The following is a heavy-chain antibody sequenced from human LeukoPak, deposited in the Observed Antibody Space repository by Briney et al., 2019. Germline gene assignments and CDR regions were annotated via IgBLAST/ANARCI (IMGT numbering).Heavy chain of an antibody. D-gene: IGHD6-19*01. CDR1: GGSISSYY. J-gene: IGHJ6*02. CDR2: IYYSGST. V-gene: IGHV4-59*08. Sequence: SETLSLTCTVSGGSISSYYWSWIRQPPGKGLEWIGYIYYSGSTNYNPSLKSRVTISVDTSKNQFSLKLSSVTAADTAVYYCARRAGMVAVTGGVYYGMDVWGQGTTVTVSS. CDR3: ARRAGMVAVTGGVYYGMDV.